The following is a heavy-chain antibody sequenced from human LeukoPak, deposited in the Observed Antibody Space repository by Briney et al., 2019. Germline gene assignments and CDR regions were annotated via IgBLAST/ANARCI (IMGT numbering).Heavy chain of an antibody. CDR2: INQDGSEK. V-gene: IGHV3-7*01. CDR3: ARTMTTVTTSIYYYYYMDV. J-gene: IGHJ6*03. Sequence: GGSLRLSCAASGFTFSSYWMNWVRQAPGKGLEWVATINQDGSEKYYVDSVKARFTISRDNAKNSLYLQMNSLRAEDTAVYYCARTMTTVTTSIYYYYYMDVWGKGTTVTVSS. CDR1: GFTFSSYW. D-gene: IGHD4-11*01.